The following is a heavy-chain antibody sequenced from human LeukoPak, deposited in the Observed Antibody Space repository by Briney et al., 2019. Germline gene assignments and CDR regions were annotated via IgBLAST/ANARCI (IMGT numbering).Heavy chain of an antibody. D-gene: IGHD2-15*01. CDR2: IYYSGST. V-gene: IGHV4-39*01. CDR1: GGSISSSSYY. J-gene: IGHJ4*02. CDR3: ARHSPVAATIFYF. Sequence: SETLSLTCTVSGGSISSSSYYWGWIRQSPGKGLEWIGSIYYSGSTYYNPSLTSRVTMSVDTSKNQFSLRLNSLTAADTAFYYCARHSPVAATIFYFWGQGTLVTVSS.